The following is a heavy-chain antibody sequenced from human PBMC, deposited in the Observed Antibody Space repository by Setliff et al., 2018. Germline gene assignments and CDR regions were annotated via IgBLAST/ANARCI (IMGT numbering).Heavy chain of an antibody. CDR1: GGSISSGSYS. Sequence: SETLSLTCAVSGGSISSGSYSWNWIRQPAGKGLQWIGRVYPTGSTNYDPDLKSRVTMSVDTSKNQFSLKLTSVTAADTAVYYCRVWVTMIEVDSWAQGTLVTVSS. D-gene: IGHD3-22*01. CDR3: RVWVTMIEVDS. J-gene: IGHJ4*02. V-gene: IGHV4-61*02. CDR2: VYPTGST.